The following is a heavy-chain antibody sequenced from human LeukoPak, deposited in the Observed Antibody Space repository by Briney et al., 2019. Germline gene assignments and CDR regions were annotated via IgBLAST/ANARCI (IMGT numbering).Heavy chain of an antibody. J-gene: IGHJ4*02. CDR3: ARGLEGTYSYGRARQDY. Sequence: SQTLSLTCTVSGGSISSGGYYWSWIRQHPGKGLEWIGYIYYSGSTYYNPSLKSRVTISVDTSKNQFSLKLSSVTAADTAVYYCARGLEGTYSYGRARQDYWGQGTLVTVSS. V-gene: IGHV4-31*03. CDR2: IYYSGST. D-gene: IGHD5-18*01. CDR1: GGSISSGGYY.